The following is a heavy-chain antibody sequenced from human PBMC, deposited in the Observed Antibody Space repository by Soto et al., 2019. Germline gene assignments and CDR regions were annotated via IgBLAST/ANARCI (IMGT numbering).Heavy chain of an antibody. V-gene: IGHV1-2*04. J-gene: IGHJ4*02. CDR1: GYTFTGYY. CDR2: INPNSGGT. CDR3: ARDLLDEYSSSSAFAY. Sequence: GASVKVSCKASGYTFTGYYMHWVRQAPGQGLEWMGWINPNSGGTNYAQKFQGWVTMTRDTSISTAYMELSRLRSDDTAVYYCARDLLDEYSSSSAFAYWGQGTLVTVSS. D-gene: IGHD6-6*01.